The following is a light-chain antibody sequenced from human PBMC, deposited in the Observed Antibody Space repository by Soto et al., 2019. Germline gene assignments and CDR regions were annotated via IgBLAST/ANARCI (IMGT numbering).Light chain of an antibody. Sequence: EIVLTQSPGTLSLSPGEGATLSCRASQSVSSNYLGWYQQKPGQAPRLLIYGASNRATGIPARFSGGGSGTDFTLTISSLEPEDFAVYYCQQRSNWPITFGQGTRLEIK. V-gene: IGKV3-11*01. J-gene: IGKJ5*01. CDR3: QQRSNWPIT. CDR2: GAS. CDR1: QSVSSNY.